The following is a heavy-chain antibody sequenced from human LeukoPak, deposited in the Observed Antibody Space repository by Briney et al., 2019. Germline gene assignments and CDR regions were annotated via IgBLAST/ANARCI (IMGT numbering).Heavy chain of an antibody. D-gene: IGHD3-3*01. CDR1: GYTFTSYD. J-gene: IGHJ6*03. CDR3: ARSQYDFWSGYESKAPWRYYYYYMDV. V-gene: IGHV1-8*01. Sequence: ASVKVSCKASGYTFTSYDINWVRQATGQGLEWMGWMNPNSGNTGYAQKFQGRVTMTRNTSISTAYMELSSLRSEDTAVYYCARSQYDFWSGYESKAPWRYYYYYMDVWGKGTTVTVSS. CDR2: MNPNSGNT.